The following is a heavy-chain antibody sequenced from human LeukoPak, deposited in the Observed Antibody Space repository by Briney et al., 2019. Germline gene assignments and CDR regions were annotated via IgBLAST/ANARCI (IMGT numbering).Heavy chain of an antibody. CDR2: INHNRGNT. J-gene: IGHJ5*02. Sequence: GASVKLSCKASGYTFTSYDINWVRQATGQGLEWMAWINHNRGNTDYAETLKGRVTMTRDTSKNTVYLELSSLRSEDTAVYYCARGSQAMYFWSFNPHRDGPARWFDPWGQGTLVTVSS. CDR1: GYTFTSYD. CDR3: ARGSQAMYFWSFNPHRDGPARWFDP. D-gene: IGHD3-3*01. V-gene: IGHV1-8*01.